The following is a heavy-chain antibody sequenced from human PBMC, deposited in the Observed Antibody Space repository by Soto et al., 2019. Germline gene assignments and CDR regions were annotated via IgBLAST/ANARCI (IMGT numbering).Heavy chain of an antibody. V-gene: IGHV4-30-4*01. CDR1: GASISSGDSF. CDR3: AREVSVVVAATKGYWFDP. CDR2: IYYSGST. D-gene: IGHD2-15*01. Sequence: SETLSLTCTVSGASISSGDSFWTWIRQPPGKGLEWIGYIYYSGSTYYNPSLKSRVTISVDTSKNQFSLKLSSVTAADTAVYYCAREVSVVVAATKGYWFDPWGQGTLVTVSS. J-gene: IGHJ5*02.